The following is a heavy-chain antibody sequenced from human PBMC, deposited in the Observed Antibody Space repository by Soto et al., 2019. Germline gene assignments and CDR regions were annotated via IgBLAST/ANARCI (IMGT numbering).Heavy chain of an antibody. CDR2: IFYSGST. CDR3: VHQGGVLYYHDF. V-gene: IGHV4-4*02. CDR1: GGSLSSSNR. D-gene: IGHD2-8*01. J-gene: IGHJ4*01. Sequence: SETLSLTCAVSGGSLSSSNRWSWVRQPPGKALEWLGEIFYSGSTEYNRSLNSRVTISADQSKNHLSLRLSSGPDADTAVYYCVHQGGVLYYHDFWGQGILVTVSS.